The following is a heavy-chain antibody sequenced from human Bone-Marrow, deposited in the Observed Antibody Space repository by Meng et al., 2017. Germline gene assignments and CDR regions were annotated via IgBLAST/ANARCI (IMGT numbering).Heavy chain of an antibody. D-gene: IGHD1-26*01. Sequence: QLSRRAAGLGLWNLWRTLPLRCAGAGVSISSPQWGSWVRQPPGGGLDWIGEIYHSGSTTSNPSLLSRVTISVDKSKNQFSLKLSSVTAADTAIYYCARVIYRPSGHNYFDPWGQGTLVTVSS. CDR2: IYHSGST. V-gene: IGHV4-4*02. J-gene: IGHJ5*02. CDR3: ARVIYRPSGHNYFDP. CDR1: GVSISSPQW.